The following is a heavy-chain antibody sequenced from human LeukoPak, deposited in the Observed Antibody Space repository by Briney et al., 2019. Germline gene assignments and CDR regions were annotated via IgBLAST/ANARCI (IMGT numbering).Heavy chain of an antibody. D-gene: IGHD3-3*01. CDR3: AKDFSLDFWSGPDY. J-gene: IGHJ4*02. V-gene: IGHV3-30*02. CDR2: IRY. Sequence: GGSLRLSCAASGFTFSSYGMHWVRQAPGKGLEWVAFIRYDADSVKGRFTISRDNSKNTLYLQMNSQRAEDTAVYYCAKDFSLDFWSGPDYWGQGTLVTVSS. CDR1: GFTFSSYG.